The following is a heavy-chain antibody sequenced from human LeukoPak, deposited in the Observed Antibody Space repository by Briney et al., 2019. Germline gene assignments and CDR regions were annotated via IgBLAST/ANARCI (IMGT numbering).Heavy chain of an antibody. D-gene: IGHD3-16*02. CDR3: ASGTQGVIAGDAFDI. CDR1: GCTFSSYG. J-gene: IGHJ3*02. Sequence: PGGSLRLSCAASGCTFSSYGMHWVRQAPGKGLQWVAVLLYDGTNTYYADSVKGRFTISRDNSKNTLYLQMNSLRAEDTAVYYCASGTQGVIAGDAFDIWGQGTMVTVSS. V-gene: IGHV3-30*03. CDR2: LLYDGTNT.